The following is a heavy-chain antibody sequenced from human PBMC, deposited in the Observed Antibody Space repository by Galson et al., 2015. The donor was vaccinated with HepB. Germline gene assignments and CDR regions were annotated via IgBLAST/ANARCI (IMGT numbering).Heavy chain of an antibody. CDR2: ISGDSIYI. V-gene: IGHV3-23*01. CDR3: AKRSYYDSSGYSYFDY. D-gene: IGHD3-22*01. J-gene: IGHJ4*02. Sequence: SLRLSCAASGFTFSSYSMSWVRQAPGKGLEWVSAISGDSIYIYYADSVKGRFTIPRDNSKNTLYLQMNSLRAEDTAMYYCAKRSYYDSSGYSYFDYWGQGTLVTVSS. CDR1: GFTFSSYS.